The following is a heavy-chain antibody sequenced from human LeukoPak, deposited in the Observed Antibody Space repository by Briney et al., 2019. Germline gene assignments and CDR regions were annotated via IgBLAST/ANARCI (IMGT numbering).Heavy chain of an antibody. Sequence: TGGSLRLSCAASGFTFSSSGMSWVRQAPGKGLEWVSAISGRGRRTYYADSVRGRFTISRDNSKNTLYLQMNSLRVEDTAVYYCAKQEGTFDYWGQGTLVTVSS. CDR2: ISGRGRRT. V-gene: IGHV3-23*01. CDR1: GFTFSSSG. CDR3: AKQEGTFDY. J-gene: IGHJ4*02.